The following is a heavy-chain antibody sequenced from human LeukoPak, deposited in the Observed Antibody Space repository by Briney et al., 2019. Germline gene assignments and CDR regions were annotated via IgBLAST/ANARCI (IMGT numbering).Heavy chain of an antibody. CDR3: ASDGIAVDRGIGYFDY. D-gene: IGHD6-13*01. J-gene: IGHJ4*02. Sequence: PGRSLRLSCAASGFASSSYGMHWVRQAPGKGLEWVAVIWYDGSNKYYADSVKGRFTISRDNSENTLYLQMNSLRAEDTALYYCASDGIAVDRGIGYFDYWGQGTLVTVSS. CDR1: GFASSSYG. CDR2: IWYDGSNK. V-gene: IGHV3-33*01.